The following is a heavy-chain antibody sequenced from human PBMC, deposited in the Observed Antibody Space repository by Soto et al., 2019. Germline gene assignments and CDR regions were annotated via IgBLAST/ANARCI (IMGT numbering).Heavy chain of an antibody. D-gene: IGHD3-3*01. V-gene: IGHV3-30-3*01. CDR1: GFTFSSYA. J-gene: IGHJ6*02. CDR3: ARDRVFGGPLYGMDV. Sequence: GGSLRLSCAASGFTFSSYAMHWVRQAPGKGLEWVAAISYDGSNKYYADSVKGRLTISRDKSKNTLHLQTNSLRTEDTAAYYCARDRVFGGPLYGMDVWGQGTTVTVSS. CDR2: ISYDGSNK.